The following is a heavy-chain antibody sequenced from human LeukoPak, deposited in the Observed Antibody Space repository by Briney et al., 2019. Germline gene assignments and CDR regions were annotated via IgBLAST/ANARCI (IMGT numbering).Heavy chain of an antibody. V-gene: IGHV1-3*01. Sequence: ASVKVSCKASGYTFTNYAIHWVRQAPGQRLEWMGWINAGIGNTEYSQKFQDRVAITRDTSASTAYMELSSLRSEDTSVYYCARTQGVYYGGNFGAFDIWGQGTMVTVSS. CDR1: GYTFTNYA. J-gene: IGHJ3*02. D-gene: IGHD4-23*01. CDR2: INAGIGNT. CDR3: ARTQGVYYGGNFGAFDI.